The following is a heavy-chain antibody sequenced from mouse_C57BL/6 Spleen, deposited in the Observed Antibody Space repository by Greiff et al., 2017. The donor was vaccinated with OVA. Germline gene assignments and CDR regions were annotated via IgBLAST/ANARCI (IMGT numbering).Heavy chain of an antibody. J-gene: IGHJ3*01. CDR2: IDPSDSYT. CDR3: ARTYYDYDEDSY. Sequence: QVQLQQPGAELVKPGASVKLSCKASGYTFTSYWMQWVKQRPGQGLEWLGEIDPSDSYTNYNQKFKGKATLTVDTSSSTAYMQLSSLTSEDSAVYYCARTYYDYDEDSYWGQGTLVTVSA. V-gene: IGHV1-50*01. CDR1: GYTFTSYW. D-gene: IGHD2-4*01.